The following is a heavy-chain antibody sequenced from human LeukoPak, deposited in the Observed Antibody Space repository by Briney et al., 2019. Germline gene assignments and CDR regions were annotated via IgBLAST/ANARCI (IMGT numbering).Heavy chain of an antibody. D-gene: IGHD3-22*01. CDR1: GFTFSSYP. CDR2: ISGSGGST. Sequence: GGSLRLSCAASGFTFSSYPMSWVRQAPGKGLEWVSAISGSGGSTYYADSVKGRFTISRDNSKNTLYLQMNSLRAEDTAVYYCAKTGDYYDSSGYVDAFDIWGQGTMVTVSS. J-gene: IGHJ3*02. CDR3: AKTGDYYDSSGYVDAFDI. V-gene: IGHV3-23*01.